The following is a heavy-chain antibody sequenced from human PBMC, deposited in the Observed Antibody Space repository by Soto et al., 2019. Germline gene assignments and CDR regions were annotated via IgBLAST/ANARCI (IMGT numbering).Heavy chain of an antibody. J-gene: IGHJ6*03. V-gene: IGHV3-7*03. Sequence: GGSLRLSCAASGFTFSSYWMSWVRQAPGKGLEWVANIKQDGSEKYYVDSVKGRFTISRDNAKNSLYLQMNSLRAEDTAVYYCARELGAYYYYMDVWGKGTTVTVSS. D-gene: IGHD7-27*01. CDR1: GFTFSSYW. CDR2: IKQDGSEK. CDR3: ARELGAYYYYMDV.